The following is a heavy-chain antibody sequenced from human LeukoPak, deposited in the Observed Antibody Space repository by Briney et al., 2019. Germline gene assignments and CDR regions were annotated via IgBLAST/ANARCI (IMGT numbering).Heavy chain of an antibody. J-gene: IGHJ4*02. CDR3: AKDEFRYCSSTSCLPDY. V-gene: IGHV3-30-3*01. CDR1: GFTFSSYA. D-gene: IGHD2-2*01. Sequence: GGSLRLSCAASGFTFSSYAMHWVRQAPGKGLEWVAVISYDGSNKYYADSVKGRFTISRDNSKNTLYLQMNSLRAEDTAVYYCAKDEFRYCSSTSCLPDYWGQGTLVTVSS. CDR2: ISYDGSNK.